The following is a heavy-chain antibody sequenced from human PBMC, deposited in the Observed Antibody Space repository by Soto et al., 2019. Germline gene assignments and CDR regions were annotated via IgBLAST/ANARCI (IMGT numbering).Heavy chain of an antibody. Sequence: QVHLVQSGAEVEKPGASVKVSCKASGYTFTDYGISWVRQAPGQGLQWMGWITAFNGNTKYAQQFQGRVTMTTDTSTSTAYMELRSLESDDTAAYYCARISQSDFWSGYYYFFDYWGQGTLDTVSS. J-gene: IGHJ4*02. V-gene: IGHV1-18*01. CDR3: ARISQSDFWSGYYYFFDY. CDR2: ITAFNGNT. D-gene: IGHD3-3*01. CDR1: GYTFTDYG.